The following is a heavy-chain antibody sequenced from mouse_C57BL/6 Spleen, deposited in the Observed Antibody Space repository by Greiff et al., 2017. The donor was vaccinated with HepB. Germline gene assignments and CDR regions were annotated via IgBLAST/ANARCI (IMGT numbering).Heavy chain of an antibody. Sequence: EVMLVESGGGLVKPGGSLKLSCAASGFTFSSYAMSWVRQTPGKRLEWVATISDGGSYTYYPDNVKGRFTISRDNAKNNLYLQLSHLKSEDTAMYYCARSIQQSDLDYWGQGTTLTVSS. V-gene: IGHV5-4*03. CDR3: ARSIQQSDLDY. J-gene: IGHJ2*01. CDR2: ISDGGSYT. CDR1: GFTFSSYA.